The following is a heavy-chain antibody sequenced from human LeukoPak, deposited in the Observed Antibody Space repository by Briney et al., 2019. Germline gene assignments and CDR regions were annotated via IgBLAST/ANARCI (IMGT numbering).Heavy chain of an antibody. Sequence: ASVKVSCKASGYTFTSYGISWVRQAPGQGPEWMGWISAYNGNTNYAQKLQGRVTMTTDTSTSTAYMELRSLRSDDTVVYYCARAGATAGTTPLDYWGQGTLVTVSS. J-gene: IGHJ4*02. CDR2: ISAYNGNT. CDR1: GYTFTSYG. CDR3: ARAGATAGTTPLDY. D-gene: IGHD6-13*01. V-gene: IGHV1-18*01.